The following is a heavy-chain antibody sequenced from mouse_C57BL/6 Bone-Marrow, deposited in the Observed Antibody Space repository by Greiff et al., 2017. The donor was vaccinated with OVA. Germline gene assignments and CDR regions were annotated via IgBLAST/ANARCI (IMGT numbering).Heavy chain of an antibody. CDR3: AIGLQIYYGNYDYAMDY. V-gene: IGHV3-8*01. J-gene: IGHJ4*01. D-gene: IGHD2-1*01. CDR2: ISYSGST. CDR1: GYSITSDY. Sequence: EVNLVESGPGLAKPSQTLSLTCSVTGYSITSDYWNWIRKFPGNKLEYMGYISYSGSTYYNPSLKSRISITRDTSKNQYYLQLNSVTTEDTATYYFAIGLQIYYGNYDYAMDYWGQGTSVTVSS.